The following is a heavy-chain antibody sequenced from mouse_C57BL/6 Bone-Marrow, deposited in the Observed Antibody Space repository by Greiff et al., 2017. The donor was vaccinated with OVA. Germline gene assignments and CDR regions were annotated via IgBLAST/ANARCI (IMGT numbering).Heavy chain of an antibody. CDR1: GYTFTSYW. Sequence: QVQLQQPGAELVRPGSSVKLSCKASGYTFTSYWMHWVKQRPIQGLEWIGNIDPSDSETHYNQKFKDKATLTVDKSSSTAYMQLSSLTSEDSAVYYCAREDYGPAWFAYWGQGTLVTVSA. J-gene: IGHJ3*01. CDR3: AREDYGPAWFAY. V-gene: IGHV1-52*01. CDR2: IDPSDSET. D-gene: IGHD1-1*01.